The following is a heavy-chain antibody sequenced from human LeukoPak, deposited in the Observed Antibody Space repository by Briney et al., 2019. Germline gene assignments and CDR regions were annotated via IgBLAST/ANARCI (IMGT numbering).Heavy chain of an antibody. D-gene: IGHD4-11*01. CDR3: ARALKTKGVTGGGGILDY. J-gene: IGHJ4*02. Sequence: GGSLRLSCAASGFTFSSYAMHWVRQAPGKGLEWVAVISYDGSNKYYADSVKGRFTISRDNSKNTLYLQMNSLRAEDTAVYYCARALKTKGVTGGGGILDYWGQGTLVTVSS. CDR2: ISYDGSNK. CDR1: GFTFSSYA. V-gene: IGHV3-30-3*01.